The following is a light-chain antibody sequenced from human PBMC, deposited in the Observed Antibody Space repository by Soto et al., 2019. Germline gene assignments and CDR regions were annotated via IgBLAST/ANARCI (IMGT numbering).Light chain of an antibody. Sequence: DIQMTQSPSSLSASVGDRVTITCRASRTINNFLSWYQQKPGKPPKLLIYGASRLQSGVPSRFSGSGSGTDFILTISDLQTEDVAFYFCQESYSTPYIFGQGTKLEVK. J-gene: IGKJ2*01. CDR3: QESYSTPYI. V-gene: IGKV1-39*01. CDR1: RTINNF. CDR2: GAS.